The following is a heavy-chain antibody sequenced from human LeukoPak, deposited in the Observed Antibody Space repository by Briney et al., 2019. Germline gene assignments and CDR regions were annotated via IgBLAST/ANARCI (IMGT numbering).Heavy chain of an antibody. Sequence: SETLSLTCTVSGGSISRYYWSWIRRPPGKGLEWIGYIDDSGNANYNPSLKSQVTISVDKSKNQFSLKLSFVTAADTAMYYCARSDYHNSGSHTVFDAFDIWGQGTRVTVSS. D-gene: IGHD3-10*01. CDR2: IDDSGNA. J-gene: IGHJ3*02. CDR3: ARSDYHNSGSHTVFDAFDI. V-gene: IGHV4-59*01. CDR1: GGSISRYY.